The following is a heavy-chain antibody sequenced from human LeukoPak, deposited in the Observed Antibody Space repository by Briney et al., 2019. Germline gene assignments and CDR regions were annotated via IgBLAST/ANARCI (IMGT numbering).Heavy chain of an antibody. J-gene: IGHJ6*02. CDR1: GFTFSSYS. V-gene: IGHV3-21*01. CDR2: ISSSSYI. D-gene: IGHD2-2*01. Sequence: GGSLRLSCAASGFTFSSYSMNWVRQAPGKGLEWVSSISSSSYIYYADSVKGRFTISRDNAKNSLYLQMNSLRVEDTAVYYCARARCSSTSCYERYYYGMDVWGQGTTVTVSS. CDR3: ARARCSSTSCYERYYYGMDV.